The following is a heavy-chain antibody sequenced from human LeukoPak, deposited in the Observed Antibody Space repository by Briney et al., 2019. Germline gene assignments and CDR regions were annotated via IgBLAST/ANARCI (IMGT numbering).Heavy chain of an antibody. V-gene: IGHV4-30-2*01. CDR2: IYHSGST. CDR3: ASKTTAFDY. Sequence: SETLSLTCAVSGGSISSGGYSWSWIRQPPGKGLEWIGYIYHSGSTYYNPSLKSRVTISVDRSKNQFSLKLSSVTAADTAVYYCASKTTAFDYWGQGNLVTVSS. D-gene: IGHD4-17*01. J-gene: IGHJ4*02. CDR1: GGSISSGGYS.